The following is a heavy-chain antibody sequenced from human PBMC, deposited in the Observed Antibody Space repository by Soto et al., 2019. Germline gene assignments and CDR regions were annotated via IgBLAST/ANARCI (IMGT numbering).Heavy chain of an antibody. CDR2: MYNTGST. V-gene: IGHV4-59*01. Sequence: QVRLQESGPGLVKPSETLSLTCTVSGGSISSYYWSWIRQPPGKGLEWIGYMYNTGSTIYNPSLKSLVTISVDTSKNQFYLKLNSVTAADTAVYYCARDLWGYCGADCYPLDVWGQGTTVTVSS. CDR1: GGSISSYY. J-gene: IGHJ6*02. CDR3: ARDLWGYCGADCYPLDV. D-gene: IGHD2-21*02.